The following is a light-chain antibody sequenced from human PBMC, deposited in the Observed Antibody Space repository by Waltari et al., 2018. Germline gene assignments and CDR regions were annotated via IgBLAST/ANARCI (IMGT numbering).Light chain of an antibody. J-gene: IGKJ3*01. CDR2: GAF. CDR3: QQLSSYPLA. CDR1: QGISSY. V-gene: IGKV1-9*01. Sequence: IQLTQSPSSLSASVGDRVTITCRASQGISSYLAWYQQKPGKAPKLLIYGAFTLQSGVPSRFSGSGSGPDFTLTISSLQPEDIATYYCQQLSSYPLAFGPGTKVDIK.